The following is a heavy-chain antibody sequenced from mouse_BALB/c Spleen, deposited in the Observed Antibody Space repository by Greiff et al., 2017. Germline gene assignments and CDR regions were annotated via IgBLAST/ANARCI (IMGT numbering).Heavy chain of an antibody. Sequence: QVQLKESGPGLVAPSQSLSITCTVSGFSLTSYGVHWVRQPPGKGLEWLGVIWAGGSTNYNSALMSRLSISKDNSKSQVFLKMNSLQTDDTAMYYCASYYDYDDYYAMDYWGQGTSVTVSS. CDR3: ASYYDYDDYYAMDY. V-gene: IGHV2-9*02. J-gene: IGHJ4*01. CDR2: IWAGGST. D-gene: IGHD2-4*01. CDR1: GFSLTSYG.